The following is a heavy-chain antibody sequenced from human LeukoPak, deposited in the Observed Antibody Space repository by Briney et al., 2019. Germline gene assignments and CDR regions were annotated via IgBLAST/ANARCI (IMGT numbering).Heavy chain of an antibody. J-gene: IGHJ3*02. CDR1: GGTFSSYA. CDR2: IIPIFGTA. D-gene: IGHD1-26*01. V-gene: IGHV1-69*05. Sequence: SVKVSCKASGGTFSSYAISWVRQAPGQGLEWMGGIIPIFGTANYAQKLQGRVTMTTDTSTSTAYMELRSLRSDDTAVYYCARPIVGATNAFDIWGQGTMVTVSS. CDR3: ARPIVGATNAFDI.